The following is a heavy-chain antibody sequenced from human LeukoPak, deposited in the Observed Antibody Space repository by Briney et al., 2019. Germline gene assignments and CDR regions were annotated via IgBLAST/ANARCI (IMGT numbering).Heavy chain of an antibody. D-gene: IGHD3-9*01. J-gene: IGHJ4*02. CDR3: ASHYDILTGHEY. V-gene: IGHV4-39*01. Sequence: SETLSLTCIVSGDSINANTYYWGWIRQPPGKGLEWIGSIYYTGSTYYNPSLKSRVTISVDTSKNQFSLKLTSVTAADTAMYYCASHYDILTGHEYWGQGTLVTVSS. CDR2: IYYTGST. CDR1: GDSINANTYY.